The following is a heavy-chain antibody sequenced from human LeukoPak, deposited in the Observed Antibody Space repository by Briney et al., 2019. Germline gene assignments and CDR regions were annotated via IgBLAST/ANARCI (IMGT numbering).Heavy chain of an antibody. J-gene: IGHJ4*02. CDR1: GGSIDSRSYY. D-gene: IGHD3-22*01. Sequence: SETLSLTCTVSGGSIDSRSYYRGWIRQPPGKGLEWIVYIYYSGSTNYNPSLKSRVTISVDTSKNQFSLKLRSVTAADTAVYYCARGLNYYDSSGYFNYWGQGTLVTVSS. CDR3: ARGLNYYDSSGYFNY. CDR2: IYYSGST. V-gene: IGHV4-61*05.